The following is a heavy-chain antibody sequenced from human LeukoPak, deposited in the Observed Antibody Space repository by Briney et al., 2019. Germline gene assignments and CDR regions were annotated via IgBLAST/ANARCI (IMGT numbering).Heavy chain of an antibody. Sequence: GGSLRLSCAASGFTFSRYWMHWVRQAPGKGLVWVSRINSGGSDTAYADSVKGRFTISRDNAKNTLYLRMNSLRAEDTAVYYCARAIETFDYWGQGSLVTVSS. CDR2: INSGGSDT. CDR3: ARAIETFDY. CDR1: GFTFSRYW. V-gene: IGHV3-74*01. J-gene: IGHJ4*02.